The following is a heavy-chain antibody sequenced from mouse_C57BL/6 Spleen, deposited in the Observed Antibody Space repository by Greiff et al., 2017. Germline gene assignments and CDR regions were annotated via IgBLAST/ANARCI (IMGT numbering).Heavy chain of an antibody. Sequence: VQRVESGAELARPGASVKMSCKASGYTFTSYTMHWVKQRPGQGLEWIGYINPSSGYTKYNQKFKDKATLTADKSSSTAYMQLSSLTSEDSAVYYCARLYGSSYDAMDYWGQGTSVTVSS. CDR3: ARLYGSSYDAMDY. D-gene: IGHD1-1*01. J-gene: IGHJ4*01. CDR1: GYTFTSYT. CDR2: INPSSGYT. V-gene: IGHV1-4*01.